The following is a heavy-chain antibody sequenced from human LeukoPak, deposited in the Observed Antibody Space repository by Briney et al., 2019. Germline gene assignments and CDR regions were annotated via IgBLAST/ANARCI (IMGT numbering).Heavy chain of an antibody. V-gene: IGHV3-11*04. CDR1: GFTFSDYY. Sequence: PGGSLRLSCAASGFTFSDYYMSWIRQAPGKGLEWVSYISSSGSTIYYADSVKGRFTISRDNAKNSLYLQMNSLRAEDTAVYYCARESDQYPTPLDYWGQGTLVTVSS. CDR3: ARESDQYPTPLDY. D-gene: IGHD2-2*01. J-gene: IGHJ4*02. CDR2: ISSSGSTI.